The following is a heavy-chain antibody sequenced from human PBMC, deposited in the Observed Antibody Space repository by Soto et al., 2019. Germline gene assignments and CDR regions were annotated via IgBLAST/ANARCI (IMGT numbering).Heavy chain of an antibody. CDR2: ISYDGSNK. CDR1: GFTFSSYA. D-gene: IGHD1-26*01. V-gene: IGHV3-30*04. Sequence: GGSLRLSCAASGFTFSSYAMHWVRQAPGKGLEWVAVISYDGSNKYYADSVKGRFTISRDNSKNTLYLQMNSLRAEDTALYYCARGDSGSYPDYWGHGTLVTVSS. J-gene: IGHJ4*01. CDR3: ARGDSGSYPDY.